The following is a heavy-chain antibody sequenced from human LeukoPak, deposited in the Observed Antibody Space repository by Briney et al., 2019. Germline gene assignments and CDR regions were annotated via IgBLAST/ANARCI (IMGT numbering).Heavy chain of an antibody. CDR1: VGTFSSYA. J-gene: IGHJ4*02. D-gene: IGHD6-25*01. V-gene: IGHV1-69*13. CDR2: IIPIFGTA. Sequence: SVKVSCKASVGTFSSYAISWVRQAPGQGLEWMGGIIPIFGTANYAQKFQGRVTITADESTSTAYMELSSLRSEDTAVYYCARDALGRRPINSGFYFDYWGQGTLVTVSS. CDR3: ARDALGRRPINSGFYFDY.